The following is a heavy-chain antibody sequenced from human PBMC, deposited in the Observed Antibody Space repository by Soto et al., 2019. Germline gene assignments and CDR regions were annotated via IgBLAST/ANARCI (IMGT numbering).Heavy chain of an antibody. CDR2: IHPGDSDT. Sequence: PGESLKISCQGSGYSFTNYWVGWVRQIPGRGLEWMGIIHPGDSDTRYSPFFQGQVTISAGKSTSTAYLQWSSLKASDTAMYYCARHNRYSSTWFEGWFDPWGQGTLVTVSS. CDR3: ARHNRYSSTWFEGWFDP. CDR1: GYSFTNYW. V-gene: IGHV5-51*01. D-gene: IGHD6-13*01. J-gene: IGHJ5*02.